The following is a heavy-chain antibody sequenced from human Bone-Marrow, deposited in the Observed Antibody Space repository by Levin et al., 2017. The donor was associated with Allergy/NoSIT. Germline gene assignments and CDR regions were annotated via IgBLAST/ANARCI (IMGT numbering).Heavy chain of an antibody. CDR3: AREWGLCSGGSCYSYYYYYYGMDV. V-gene: IGHV1-8*01. CDR2: MNPNSGNT. J-gene: IGHJ6*02. D-gene: IGHD2-15*01. Sequence: GESLKISCKASGYTFTSYDINWVRQATGQGLEWMGWMNPNSGNTGYAQKFQGRVTMTRNTSISTAYMELSSLRSEDTAVYYCAREWGLCSGGSCYSYYYYYYGMDVWGQGTTVTVSS. CDR1: GYTFTSYD.